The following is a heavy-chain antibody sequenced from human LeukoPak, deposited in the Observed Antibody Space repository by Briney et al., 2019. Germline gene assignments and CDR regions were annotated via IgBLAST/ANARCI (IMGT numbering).Heavy chain of an antibody. CDR2: ISGGGSST. CDR3: AKIPYGDYVLDYYYYMDV. Sequence: GGSLRLSCAAGAASGFTFSSYAMSWVRQAPGQGLEWVSAISGGGSSTYYADSLKGRFTISRDNSKNTLYLQMYSLRAEDTAVYYCAKIPYGDYVLDYYYYMDVWGKGTTVTISS. V-gene: IGHV3-23*01. D-gene: IGHD4-17*01. CDR1: GFTFSSYA. J-gene: IGHJ6*03.